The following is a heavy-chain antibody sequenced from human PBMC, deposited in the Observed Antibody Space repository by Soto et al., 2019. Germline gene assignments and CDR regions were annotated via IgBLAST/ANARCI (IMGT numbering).Heavy chain of an antibody. D-gene: IGHD3-10*01. Sequence: QVQLVQSGAEVKKPGASVKVSCKASGYIFLSYGLSWVRQAPGQGLEWMGWIRPYNGNTNYAQKLQGRVTMTTDTPTSTAYMELRSLRSDDTAVYYCVRDLDGSGSYYTDYWGRGTLVTVSS. CDR2: IRPYNGNT. CDR1: GYIFLSYG. CDR3: VRDLDGSGSYYTDY. V-gene: IGHV1-18*04. J-gene: IGHJ4*02.